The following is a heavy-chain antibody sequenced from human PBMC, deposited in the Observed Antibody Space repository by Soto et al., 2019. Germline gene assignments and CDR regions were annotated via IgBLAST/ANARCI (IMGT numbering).Heavy chain of an antibody. V-gene: IGHV4-31*03. CDR3: ARSAAYYFDY. Sequence: SETLSLTCTVSGGSISSGGYYWSRIRQHPGKGLEWIGYIYYSGSTYYNPSLKSRVTISVDTSKNQFSLKLTSVIDADTAVYYCARSAAYYFDYWGQGTLVTVSS. D-gene: IGHD6-25*01. J-gene: IGHJ4*02. CDR2: IYYSGST. CDR1: GGSISSGGYY.